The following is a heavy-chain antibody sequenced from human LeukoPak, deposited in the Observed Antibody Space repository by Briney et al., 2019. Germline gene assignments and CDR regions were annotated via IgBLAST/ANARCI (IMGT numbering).Heavy chain of an antibody. CDR2: TYYSGST. D-gene: IGHD6-13*01. Sequence: SETLSLTCTVSGGSISGYYWSWIRQPPGKGLEWVGYTYYSGSTNYNPSLKSRVTISVDTSKNQFSLKLSSVTAADTAVYYCARGVRGQQLIYYYYYYMDVWGKGTTVTVSS. J-gene: IGHJ6*03. CDR1: GGSISGYY. V-gene: IGHV4-59*01. CDR3: ARGVRGQQLIYYYYYYMDV.